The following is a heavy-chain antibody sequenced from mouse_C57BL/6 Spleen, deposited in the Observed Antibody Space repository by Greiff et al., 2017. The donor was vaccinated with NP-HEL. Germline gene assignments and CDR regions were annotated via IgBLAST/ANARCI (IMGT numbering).Heavy chain of an antibody. CDR3: AREGYGSSYVGFAY. J-gene: IGHJ3*01. CDR1: GYTFTRST. Sequence: VQLQQSGAELARPGASVKMSCKASGYTFTRSTMHWVKQRPGQGLEWIGYINPSSGYTKYNQKFKDKATLTADKSSSTAYMQLSSLTSEDSAVYYCAREGYGSSYVGFAYWGQGTLVTVSA. V-gene: IGHV1-4*01. D-gene: IGHD1-1*01. CDR2: INPSSGYT.